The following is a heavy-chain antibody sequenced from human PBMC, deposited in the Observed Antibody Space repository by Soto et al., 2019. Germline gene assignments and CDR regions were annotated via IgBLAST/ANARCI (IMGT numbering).Heavy chain of an antibody. CDR3: ARSMTTVTTYFDY. Sequence: PSETLSLTCAVYGGSFSGYYWSWIRQPPGKGLEWIGEINHSGSTNYNPSLKSRVTISVDTSKNQFSLKLSSVTAADTAVYYCARSMTTVTTYFDYWGQGTLVTVSS. V-gene: IGHV4-34*01. D-gene: IGHD4-17*01. CDR1: GGSFSGYY. J-gene: IGHJ4*02. CDR2: INHSGST.